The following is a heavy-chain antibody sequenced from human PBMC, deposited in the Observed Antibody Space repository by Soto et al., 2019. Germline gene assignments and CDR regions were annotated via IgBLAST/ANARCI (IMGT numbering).Heavy chain of an antibody. CDR1: GGSISSGGYY. CDR3: ARDRRGSGYYACFDY. J-gene: IGHJ4*02. V-gene: IGHV4-31*03. Sequence: QVQLQESGPGLVKPSQTLSLTCTVSGGSISSGGYYWSWIRQHPGKGLEWIGYIYYSGSTYYNPSLKSRVTIXXDXSXXQCSLKLSSVTAADTAVYYCARDRRGSGYYACFDYWGQGTLVTVSS. CDR2: IYYSGST. D-gene: IGHD3-22*01.